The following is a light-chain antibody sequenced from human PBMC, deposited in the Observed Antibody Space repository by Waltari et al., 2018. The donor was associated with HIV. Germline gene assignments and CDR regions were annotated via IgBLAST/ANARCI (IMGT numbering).Light chain of an antibody. Sequence: DTQMTQSPSSVSASVGDRVTITCRASQSVGTSVAWYQQKPDRTPKLLIFEASRLQTGVPSRFGGSGSGTNFTLTITSLQPQDLATYFCQQANNFPHTVGQGT. CDR1: QSVGTS. CDR3: QQANNFPHT. CDR2: EAS. V-gene: IGKV1-12*01. J-gene: IGKJ2*01.